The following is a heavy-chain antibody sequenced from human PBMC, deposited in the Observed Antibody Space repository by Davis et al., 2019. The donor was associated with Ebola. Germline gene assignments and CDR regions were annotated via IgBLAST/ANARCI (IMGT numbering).Heavy chain of an antibody. CDR3: GRDHHYYDSSGPTTDEL. CDR1: GYSFTAYY. V-gene: IGHV1-2*02. J-gene: IGHJ4*02. CDR2: ISPNNADT. Sequence: ASVKVSCKASGYSFTAYYIHWVRQAPGQGLEWMGWISPNNADTKLAQRFQGRVTMTRDTSIGTAYMELSSLRSDDTAVYYCGRDHHYYDSSGPTTDELWGQGTLVTVSS. D-gene: IGHD3-22*01.